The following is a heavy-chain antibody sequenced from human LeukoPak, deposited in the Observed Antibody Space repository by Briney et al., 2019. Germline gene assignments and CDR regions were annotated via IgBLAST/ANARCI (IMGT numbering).Heavy chain of an antibody. Sequence: GGSLRLSCAASGFTFSSYSMNWVRQAPGKGLEWVSSISSSSSYIYYADSVKGRFTISRDNAKNSLYLQMNSLRAEDTAVYYCARVNPLVRSIDYWGQGTLVTVSS. V-gene: IGHV3-21*01. D-gene: IGHD4-11*01. CDR3: ARVNPLVRSIDY. CDR2: ISSSSSYI. J-gene: IGHJ4*02. CDR1: GFTFSSYS.